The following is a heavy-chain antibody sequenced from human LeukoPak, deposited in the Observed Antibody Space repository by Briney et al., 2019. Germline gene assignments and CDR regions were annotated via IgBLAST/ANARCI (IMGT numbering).Heavy chain of an antibody. D-gene: IGHD6-19*01. J-gene: IGHJ6*04. CDR1: GFTFSNYG. CDR3: AKLIRNSGWPFDN. CDR2: ISGSGGVT. V-gene: IGHV3-23*01. Sequence: GGSLRLSCAASGFTFSNYGMSWVRQAPGKGLEWVSAISGSGGVTYYADSVKGRFTISRDNSKNTLYLQMNSLRAEDTAIYYCAKLIRNSGWPFDNWGKGTTVTVSS.